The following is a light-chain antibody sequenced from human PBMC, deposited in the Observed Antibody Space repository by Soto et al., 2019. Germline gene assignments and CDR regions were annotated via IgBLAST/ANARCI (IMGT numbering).Light chain of an antibody. V-gene: IGKV1-5*01. J-gene: IGKJ1*01. CDR1: QGISNW. Sequence: DIQMTQSPSTLSASVGDRVTITCRASQGISNWLAWYQQKIGKAPKLLLYDASILENGVPSRFSGSGSGSEFTLTISSLQPDDFATYYCQQYNSYSWTFGPGTKVDIK. CDR2: DAS. CDR3: QQYNSYSWT.